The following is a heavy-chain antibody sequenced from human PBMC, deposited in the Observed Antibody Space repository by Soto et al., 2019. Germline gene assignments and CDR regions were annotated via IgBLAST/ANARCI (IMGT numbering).Heavy chain of an antibody. J-gene: IGHJ6*02. CDR3: ARDQNRGLPYSSGWNPVVLYGMDV. V-gene: IGHV1-8*01. Sequence: ASVKVSCKASGYTVTGYDIHWVRQATGQGLEWMGWMNPNTGYTANAQKFQGRVTMTRNISISTVYMELSSLSSEDTAVYYCARDQNRGLPYSSGWNPVVLYGMDVWGQGTTVTVSS. D-gene: IGHD6-19*01. CDR1: GYTVTGYD. CDR2: MNPNTGYT.